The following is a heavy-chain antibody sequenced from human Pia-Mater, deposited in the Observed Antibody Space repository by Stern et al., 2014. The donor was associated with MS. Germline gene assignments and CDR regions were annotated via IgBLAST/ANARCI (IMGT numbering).Heavy chain of an antibody. CDR3: VRDQGGIAAS. CDR1: GDSFSTIA. J-gene: IGHJ4*02. CDR2: ISPLFGTT. V-gene: IGHV1-69*01. Sequence: VQLVESGAEVKKPGSSMKVSCQASGDSFSTIAIRWVRQAPGQGLEWLGGISPLFGTTNYAQKVQGRVTIIANVSTSTVNMELVSLRLEDTAVYYCVRDQGGIAASWGQGTLVTVSS. D-gene: IGHD6-13*01.